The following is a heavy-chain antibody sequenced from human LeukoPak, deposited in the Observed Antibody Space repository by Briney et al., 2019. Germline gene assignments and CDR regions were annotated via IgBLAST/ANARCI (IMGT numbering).Heavy chain of an antibody. CDR1: GFTFSSYS. V-gene: IGHV3-48*04. CDR2: ISSSSSTI. D-gene: IGHD6-19*01. J-gene: IGHJ4*02. Sequence: GGSLRLSCAASGFTFSSYSMNWVRQAPGKGLEWVSYISSSSSTIYYADSVKGRFTISRDNAKDALHLRMDNLRVEDTAVYYCARVRLGALDFWGQGTLVTVSS. CDR3: ARVRLGALDF.